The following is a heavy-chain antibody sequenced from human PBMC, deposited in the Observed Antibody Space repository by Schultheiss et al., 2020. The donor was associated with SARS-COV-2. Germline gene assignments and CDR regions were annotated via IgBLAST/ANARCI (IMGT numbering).Heavy chain of an antibody. CDR3: AREETDFWSGSYYYYYMDV. CDR2: INSDGSST. Sequence: GGSLRLSCAASGFTFSSYWMHWVRQAPGKGLVWVSRINSDGSSTSYADSVKGRFTISRDNAKNTLYLQMNSLRAEDTAVYYCAREETDFWSGSYYYYYMDVWGKGTTVTVSS. J-gene: IGHJ6*03. D-gene: IGHD3-3*01. CDR1: GFTFSSYW. V-gene: IGHV3-74*01.